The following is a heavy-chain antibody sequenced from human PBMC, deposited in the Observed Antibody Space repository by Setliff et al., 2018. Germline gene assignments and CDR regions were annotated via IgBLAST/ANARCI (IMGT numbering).Heavy chain of an antibody. CDR2: IYPGDSDT. CDR1: GYTFTNYW. J-gene: IGHJ6*03. V-gene: IGHV5-51*01. CDR3: ARLAVRNTVYYYFTDV. Sequence: GESLKISCKGSGYTFTNYWIAWVRQVPGKGPEWVGLIYPGDSDTRYSPSFQGQVTIAVDRSRVTAYLQWDSLKASDAATYYCARLAVRNTVYYYFTDVWGKGTSVTVSS. D-gene: IGHD2-2*02.